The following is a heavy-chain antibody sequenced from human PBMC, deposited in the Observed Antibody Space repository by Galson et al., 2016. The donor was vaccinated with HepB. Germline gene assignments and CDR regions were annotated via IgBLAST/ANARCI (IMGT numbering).Heavy chain of an antibody. CDR3: VRPNIYSGGDFYGGFDI. D-gene: IGHD4-23*01. Sequence: SVKVSCKASGFTFPSYGISWVRQAPGQGLEWMGWISGNSGNTNYAQRVQGRVTMTIDTSTSTAYMELTSLRSDDTAMYFCVRPNIYSGGDFYGGFDIWGQGTRVTVSS. V-gene: IGHV1-18*01. CDR2: ISGNSGNT. J-gene: IGHJ3*02. CDR1: GFTFPSYG.